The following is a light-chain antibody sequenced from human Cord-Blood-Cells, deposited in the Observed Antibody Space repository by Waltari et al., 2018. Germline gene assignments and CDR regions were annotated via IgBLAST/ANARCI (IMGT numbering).Light chain of an antibody. CDR1: RSDVWSHNL. CDR2: EVS. V-gene: IGLV2-23*02. CDR3: CSYAGSSTFHVV. J-gene: IGLJ2*01. Sequence: QPALTPHASVSGSPGQAITISCTGTRSDVWSHNLVSWYQQHPGKAPKLMIYEVSKRPSGVSNRFSGSKSGNTASLTISGLQAEDEADYYCCSYAGSSTFHVVFGGGTKLTVL.